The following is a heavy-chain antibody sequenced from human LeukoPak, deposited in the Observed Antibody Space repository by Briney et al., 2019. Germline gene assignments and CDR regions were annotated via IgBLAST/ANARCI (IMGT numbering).Heavy chain of an antibody. D-gene: IGHD1-1*01. Sequence: SETLSLTCAVYGGSFSGYYWSWIRQPPGKGLEWIGEINHSGSTNYNPSLKSRVTISVDTSKNQFSPKLSSVTAADTAVYYCARAPLQLGAAGDWFDPWGQGTLVTVSS. CDR3: ARAPLQLGAAGDWFDP. CDR1: GGSFSGYY. CDR2: INHSGST. V-gene: IGHV4-34*01. J-gene: IGHJ5*02.